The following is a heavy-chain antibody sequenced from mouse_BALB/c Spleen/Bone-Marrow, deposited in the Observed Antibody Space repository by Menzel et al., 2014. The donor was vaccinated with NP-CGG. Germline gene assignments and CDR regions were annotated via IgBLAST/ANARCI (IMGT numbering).Heavy chain of an antibody. CDR3: ARSTGTWDY. Sequence: VMLVESVAELMKPGASVKISCKATGYTFSSYWIEWVKQRPGHGLEWIGEILPGSGSTNYNEKFKGKATFTADTSSNTADMQLSSLTSEDSAVYYCARSTGTWDYWGQGTPLTVSS. J-gene: IGHJ2*01. D-gene: IGHD4-1*02. V-gene: IGHV1-9*01. CDR1: GYTFSSYW. CDR2: ILPGSGST.